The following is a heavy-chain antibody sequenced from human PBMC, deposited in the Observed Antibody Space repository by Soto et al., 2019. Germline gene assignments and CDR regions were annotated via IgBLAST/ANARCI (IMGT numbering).Heavy chain of an antibody. CDR2: IYPGDSDT. CDR3: ARLSQQIVGVPAAIYYYYYGMDV. V-gene: IGHV5-51*01. J-gene: IGHJ6*02. CDR1: GYSFTSYW. D-gene: IGHD2-2*01. Sequence: GESLKISCKGSGYSFTSYWIGWVRQMPGKGLEWMGIIYPGDSDTRYSPSFQGQVTISADKSISTAYLQWSSLKASDTAMYYCARLSQQIVGVPAAIYYYYYGMDVGGQGTTVTVSS.